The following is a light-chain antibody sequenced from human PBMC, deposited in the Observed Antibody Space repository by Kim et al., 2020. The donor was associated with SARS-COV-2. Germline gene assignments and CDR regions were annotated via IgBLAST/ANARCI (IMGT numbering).Light chain of an antibody. CDR1: QSVSSDY. CDR2: GAS. CDR3: QQDGGSPPVT. J-gene: IGKJ2*01. Sequence: ELVLTQSPGTLSLSPGEGATLSCRASQSVSSDYLAWYQQKPGQAPSVLIYGASSSATDIPDRFSGSGYGTDFTLTISRLEPEDFAVYYCQQDGGSPPVTYGQGTKLEI. V-gene: IGKV3-20*01.